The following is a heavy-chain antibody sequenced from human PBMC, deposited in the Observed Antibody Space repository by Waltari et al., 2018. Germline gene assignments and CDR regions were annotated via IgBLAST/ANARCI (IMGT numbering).Heavy chain of an antibody. CDR1: GFTFSSYA. D-gene: IGHD1-26*01. V-gene: IGHV3-23*01. J-gene: IGHJ6*03. CDR2: IGGSGGST. Sequence: GGSLRLSCAASGFTFSSYAMSWVRQAPGKGLEWVSAIGGSGGSTYYADSVKGRFTISRDNSKNTLYLQMNSLRAEDTAVYYCAKDTGATSPACMDVWGKGTTVTVSS. CDR3: AKDTGATSPACMDV.